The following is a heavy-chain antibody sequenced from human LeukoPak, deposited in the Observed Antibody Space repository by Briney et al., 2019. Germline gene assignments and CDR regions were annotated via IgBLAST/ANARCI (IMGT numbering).Heavy chain of an antibody. Sequence: ASVKVSCKASGYTFTDYYMHSVRQAPGQGLEWMGRINPNSGGTNYAQKFQGRVTMTRDTSISTAYMDLSRLRSDDTALYYCARESSSTGVDFWGQGTLVTVSS. V-gene: IGHV1-2*06. J-gene: IGHJ4*02. CDR2: INPNSGGT. D-gene: IGHD1-26*01. CDR3: ARESSSTGVDF. CDR1: GYTFTDYY.